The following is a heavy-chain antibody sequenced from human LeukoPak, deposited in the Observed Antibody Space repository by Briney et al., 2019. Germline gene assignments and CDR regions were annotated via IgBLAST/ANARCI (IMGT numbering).Heavy chain of an antibody. V-gene: IGHV4-39*07. CDR1: GGSISSSSYY. J-gene: IGHJ5*02. Sequence: KTSETLSLTCTVSGGSISSSSYYWGWIRQPPGKGLEWIGSIYYSGSTYYNPSLKSRVTISVDTSKNQFSLKLSSVTAADTAVYYCAKRRVMRGWFDPWGQGTLVTVSS. CDR3: AKRRVMRGWFDP. CDR2: IYYSGST. D-gene: IGHD2-21*01.